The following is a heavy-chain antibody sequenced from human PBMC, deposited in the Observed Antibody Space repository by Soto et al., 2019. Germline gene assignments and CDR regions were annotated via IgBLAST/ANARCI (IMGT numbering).Heavy chain of an antibody. CDR1: GGTFSSYA. Sequence: QVQLVQSGAEVKKPGSSVKVSCKASGGTFSSYAISWVRQAPGQGLEWMGGIIPIFGTANYAQKFQGRVTITADESTSTAYMELSSLRSEHPAVYYCARGGLQLGQNLGYFNLWGRGTLVTLSS. V-gene: IGHV1-69*12. J-gene: IGHJ2*01. CDR3: ARGGLQLGQNLGYFNL. D-gene: IGHD7-27*01. CDR2: IIPIFGTA.